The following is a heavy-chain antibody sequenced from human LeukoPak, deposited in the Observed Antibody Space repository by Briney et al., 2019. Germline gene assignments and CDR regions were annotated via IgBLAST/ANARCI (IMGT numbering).Heavy chain of an antibody. CDR2: IYYSGST. Sequence: SQTLSLTCTVSGGSISSGGYYWSWIRQHPGKGLEWVGYIYYSGSTYYNPSLKSRVTISVDRSKNQFSLKLSSVTAADTAVYYCARDLGRFGELXWFDPWGQGTLVTVSS. J-gene: IGHJ5*02. V-gene: IGHV4-31*03. CDR3: ARDLGRFGELXWFDP. D-gene: IGHD3-10*01. CDR1: GGSISSGGYY.